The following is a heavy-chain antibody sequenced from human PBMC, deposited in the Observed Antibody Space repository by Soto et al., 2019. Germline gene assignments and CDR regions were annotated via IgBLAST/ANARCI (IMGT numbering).Heavy chain of an antibody. V-gene: IGHV1-8*01. Sequence: QVQLVQSGAEVKKPGASVKVSCKASGSTFSDHDINWVRKASGQGPGWLGWMNPNSGDTGYAQNFQGRVTMTRDTSKRTAYMELSSLRSEDTAVYYCARVGGNWNDDYFDYWGQGTLVTVSS. D-gene: IGHD1-1*01. J-gene: IGHJ4*02. CDR3: ARVGGNWNDDYFDY. CDR2: MNPNSGDT. CDR1: GSTFSDHD.